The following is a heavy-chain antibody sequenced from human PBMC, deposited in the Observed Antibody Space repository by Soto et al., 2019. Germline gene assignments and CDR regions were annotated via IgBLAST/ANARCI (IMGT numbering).Heavy chain of an antibody. CDR3: AKDEDWGCGY. CDR2: ISYDGSNK. CDR1: GFTFSSYG. V-gene: IGHV3-30*18. D-gene: IGHD7-27*01. Sequence: QVQLVESGGGVVQPGRSLRLSCAASGFTFSSYGMHWVRQAPGKGLEWVAVISYDGSNKYYADSVKGRFTISRDNSKNTLYLQMNSLRAQDTAVYYCAKDEDWGCGYWGQGTLVTVSS. J-gene: IGHJ4*02.